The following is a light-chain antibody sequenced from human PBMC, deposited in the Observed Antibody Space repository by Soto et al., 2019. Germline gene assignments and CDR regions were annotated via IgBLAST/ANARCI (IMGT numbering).Light chain of an antibody. V-gene: IGLV1-44*01. J-gene: IGLJ3*02. CDR3: AAWDDSLNGWV. CDR1: SSNIGSNT. Sequence: QSVLTQPPSASGIPGQRVTISCSGSSSNIGSNTVNWYQQLPGTAPKLLIYSNNQRPSGVPDRFSGSKSGTSASLAISGLQSEDDADYYCAAWDDSLNGWVFGGGTQLTVL. CDR2: SNN.